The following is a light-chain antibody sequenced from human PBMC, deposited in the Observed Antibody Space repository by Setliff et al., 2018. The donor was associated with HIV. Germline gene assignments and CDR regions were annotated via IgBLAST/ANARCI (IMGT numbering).Light chain of an antibody. CDR1: SNDVGRYDL. CDR2: QAT. V-gene: IGLV2-23*01. CDR3: CSNTGSNTYV. J-gene: IGLJ1*01. Sequence: QSALTQPASVSGSPGQSITISCTGTSNDVGRYDLVSWYQQHPARAPKLIIYQATRRPSGVSIRFSGSKSGNVASLTISGLQAEDEADYYCCSNTGSNTYVFGTGTKVTVL.